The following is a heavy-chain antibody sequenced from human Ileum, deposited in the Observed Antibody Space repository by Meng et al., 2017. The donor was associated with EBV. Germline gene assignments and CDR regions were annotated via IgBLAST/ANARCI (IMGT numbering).Heavy chain of an antibody. D-gene: IGHD5/OR15-5a*01. V-gene: IGHV3-30*18. CDR3: AKEEVSRRFDY. J-gene: IGHJ4*02. CDR1: GFTFSDYG. CDR2: ISYDGSTK. Sequence: QVQLVESGGGVVQPGRSLRLSCAASGFTFSDYGMHWVRQAPGKGLEWVAVISYDGSTKYYVDSVKGRFTISRDNSKSTPYLQMNSLRDEDTAVYYCAKEEVSRRFDYWGQGTLVTVSS.